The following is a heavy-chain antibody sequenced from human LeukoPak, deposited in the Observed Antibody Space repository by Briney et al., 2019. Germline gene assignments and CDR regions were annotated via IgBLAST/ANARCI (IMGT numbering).Heavy chain of an antibody. CDR2: IRSKAYGGTT. V-gene: IGHV3-49*03. J-gene: IGHJ5*02. Sequence: PGGSLRLSCTASGFTFGDYAMSWFRQAPGKGLEWVSFIRSKAYGGTTEYAASVKGRFTISRDDSKSIAYLQMKSPKTEDTAVYYCTRAVCSGGSCQGWFDPWGQGTLVTVSS. D-gene: IGHD2-15*01. CDR1: GFTFGDYA. CDR3: TRAVCSGGSCQGWFDP.